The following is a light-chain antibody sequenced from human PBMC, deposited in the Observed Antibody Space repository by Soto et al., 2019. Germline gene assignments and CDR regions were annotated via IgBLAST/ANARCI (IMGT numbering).Light chain of an antibody. J-gene: IGKJ5*01. Sequence: DIQMTQSPSSLSASVGDRVTITCQASQDINKNLIWYQQKPGKAPKLLIYAASTLQSGVPSRFSGSGSGTDFTLTISSLQSEDFATYYCQQLNSYPITFGQGTRLEI. CDR3: QQLNSYPIT. V-gene: IGKV1-9*01. CDR2: AAS. CDR1: QDINKN.